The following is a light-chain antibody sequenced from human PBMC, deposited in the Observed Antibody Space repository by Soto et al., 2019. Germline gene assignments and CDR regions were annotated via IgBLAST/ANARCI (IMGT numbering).Light chain of an antibody. CDR2: GPS. CDR3: QQYNSYPYT. Sequence: DIQMTQSPSSLSASVGDRVSITCRASQVISTYLAWYQQKPGRVPKLLIYGPSTLQSGVPSRFSGSGSGTDFTLTISSLQPEDVGTYYCQQYNSYPYTFGQGTKLEI. CDR1: QVISTY. V-gene: IGKV1-27*01. J-gene: IGKJ2*01.